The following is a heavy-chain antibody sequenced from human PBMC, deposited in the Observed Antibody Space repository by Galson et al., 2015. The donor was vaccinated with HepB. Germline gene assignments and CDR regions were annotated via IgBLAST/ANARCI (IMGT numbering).Heavy chain of an antibody. Sequence: SLRLSCAASGFTFDDYAMHWVRQAPGKGLEWVSGISWNSGSIGYADSVKGRFTISRDNAKNSLYLQMNSLRAEDTALYYCAKGARGYSYVLDYWGQGTLVTFSS. CDR3: AKGARGYSYVLDY. V-gene: IGHV3-9*01. J-gene: IGHJ4*02. CDR1: GFTFDDYA. D-gene: IGHD5-18*01. CDR2: ISWNSGSI.